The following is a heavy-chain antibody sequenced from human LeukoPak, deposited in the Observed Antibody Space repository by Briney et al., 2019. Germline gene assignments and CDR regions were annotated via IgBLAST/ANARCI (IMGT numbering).Heavy chain of an antibody. CDR3: ARIVWWLAFEY. J-gene: IGHJ4*02. CDR2: IKQDGSDK. D-gene: IGHD5-12*01. V-gene: IGHV3-7*01. Sequence: GGSLRLSCAASGFTFSSYWMSWVRQAPGKGLEWVANIKQDGSDKYYVDSVKGRFTISRDNAKNSLHLQMNSLRAEDTAVYHCARIVWWLAFEYWGQGTLVTVSS. CDR1: GFTFSSYW.